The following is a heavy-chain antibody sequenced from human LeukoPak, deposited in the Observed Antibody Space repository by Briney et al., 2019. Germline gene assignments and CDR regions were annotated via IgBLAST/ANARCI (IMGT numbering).Heavy chain of an antibody. J-gene: IGHJ5*02. D-gene: IGHD4-17*01. Sequence: GGSLRLSCAASGFTFSSYSMNWVRQAPGKGGEGGSYISSSSSTIYYADSVRGRFTISRDNAKNSLYLQMNSLRAEDTAVYYCARTTAINNWFDPWGQGTLVTVSS. V-gene: IGHV3-48*04. CDR2: ISSSSSTI. CDR3: ARTTAINNWFDP. CDR1: GFTFSSYS.